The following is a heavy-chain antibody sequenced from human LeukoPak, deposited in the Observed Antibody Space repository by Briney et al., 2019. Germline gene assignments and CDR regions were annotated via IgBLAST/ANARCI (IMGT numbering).Heavy chain of an antibody. D-gene: IGHD6-13*01. CDR1: GYTFTSYG. CDR3: ARAEGYSSSLTKDY. J-gene: IGHJ4*02. V-gene: IGHV1-18*01. CDR2: ISAYNGNT. Sequence: ASVKVSCKASGYTFTSYGISWVQQAPGQGLEWMGWISAYNGNTNYAQKLQGRVTMTTDTSTSTAYIELRSLRSDDTAVYYCARAEGYSSSLTKDYWGQGTLVTVSS.